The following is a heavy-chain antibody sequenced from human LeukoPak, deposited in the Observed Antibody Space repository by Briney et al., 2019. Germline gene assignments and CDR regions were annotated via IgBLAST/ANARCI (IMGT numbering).Heavy chain of an antibody. J-gene: IGHJ4*02. V-gene: IGHV3-23*01. CDR3: ARRYNSYYFDY. CDR2: VTGSGDST. Sequence: GGSLRLSCAASGFTFSSYTMRWVRQAPGKGLEWASSVTGSGDSTYADSVRGRFTVSRDNSKNTVYLQMNSLRAEDTAVYFCARRYNSYYFDYWGQGTLVTVSS. D-gene: IGHD1-20*01. CDR1: GFTFSSYT.